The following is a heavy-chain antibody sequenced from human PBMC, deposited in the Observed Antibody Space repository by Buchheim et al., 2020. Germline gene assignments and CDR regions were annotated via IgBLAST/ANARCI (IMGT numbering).Heavy chain of an antibody. CDR1: GFTFSSYG. V-gene: IGHV3-30*03. J-gene: IGHJ4*02. CDR2: ISYDGSNK. CDR3: ARSVRDGYGEDY. D-gene: IGHD5-24*01. Sequence: QVQLVESGGGVVQPGRSLRLSCAASGFTFSSYGMHWVRQAPGKGLEWVAVISYDGSNKYYADSVKGRFTISRDNSKNTLYLQMNSLRAEDTAVYYCARSVRDGYGEDYWGQGTL.